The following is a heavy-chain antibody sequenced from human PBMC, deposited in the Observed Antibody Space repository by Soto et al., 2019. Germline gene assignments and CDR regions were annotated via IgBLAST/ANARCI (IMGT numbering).Heavy chain of an antibody. J-gene: IGHJ6*02. CDR3: TRGTWTRPSYYYGTDV. CDR2: IRSKANSYAT. CDR1: GFTFSGSA. V-gene: IGHV3-73*01. D-gene: IGHD3-3*01. Sequence: PGGSLRLSCAASGFTFSGSAMHWVRQASGKGLEWVGRIRSKANSYATAYAASVKGRFTISRDDSKNTAYLQMNSLKTEDTAVYYCTRGTWTRPSYYYGTDVWGQGTTVTVSS.